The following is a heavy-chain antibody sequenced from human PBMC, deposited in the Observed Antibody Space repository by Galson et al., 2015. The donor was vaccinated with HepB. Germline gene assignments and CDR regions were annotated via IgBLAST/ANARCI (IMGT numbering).Heavy chain of an antibody. V-gene: IGHV4-34*01. D-gene: IGHD2-21*01. Sequence: ETLSLTCAVYGGSFSGYYWSWIRQPPGKGLEWIGEINHSGSTNYNPSLKSRVTISVDTSKNQFSLKLSSVTAADAAVYYCARGLEAYDYWGQGTLVTVSS. CDR2: INHSGST. J-gene: IGHJ4*02. CDR3: ARGLEAYDY. CDR1: GGSFSGYY.